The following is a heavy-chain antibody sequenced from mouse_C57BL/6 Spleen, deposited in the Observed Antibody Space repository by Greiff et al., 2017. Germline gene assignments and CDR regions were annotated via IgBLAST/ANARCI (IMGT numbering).Heavy chain of an antibody. V-gene: IGHV3-6*01. CDR2: ISDDGSN. J-gene: IGHJ3*01. CDR1: GYSITSGYY. Sequence: EVKLQESGPGLVKPSQSLSLTCSVTGYSITSGYYWNWIRQFPGNKLEWMGYISDDGSNNYNPSLKNRISITRDTSKNQFFLKLNSVTTEDTATYYCARGDDYDAWSAYWGQGTLVTVSA. D-gene: IGHD2-4*01. CDR3: ARGDDYDAWSAY.